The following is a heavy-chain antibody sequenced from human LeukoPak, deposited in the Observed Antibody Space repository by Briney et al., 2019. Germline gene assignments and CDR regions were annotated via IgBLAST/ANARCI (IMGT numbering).Heavy chain of an antibody. CDR3: ARVVAAQEGWLDP. V-gene: IGHV4-31*03. CDR1: GGSISSGNYY. J-gene: IGHJ5*02. Sequence: PSETLSLTCTVSGGSISSGNYYWSWIRQHPGKGLEWVGYIYYSGGTYYNPSLKSRVTISLDTSKNHFSLKLSSVTAADTAVYYCARVVAAQEGWLDPWGQGTLVTASS. D-gene: IGHD2-2*01. CDR2: IYYSGGT.